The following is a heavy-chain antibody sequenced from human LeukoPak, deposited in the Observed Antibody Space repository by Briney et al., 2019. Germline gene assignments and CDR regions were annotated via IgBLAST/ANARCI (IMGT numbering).Heavy chain of an antibody. J-gene: IGHJ4*02. D-gene: IGHD4-17*01. CDR3: ARGQGTVTTH. CDR2: INHSGSA. Sequence: SETLSLTCAVYGGSFSGYYRSWIRQPPGKGLEWIGEINHSGSANYNPSLKSRVTISLDTSKNQFSLKLSSVTAADTAVYYCARGQGTVTTHWGQGTLVTVSS. V-gene: IGHV4-34*01. CDR1: GGSFSGYY.